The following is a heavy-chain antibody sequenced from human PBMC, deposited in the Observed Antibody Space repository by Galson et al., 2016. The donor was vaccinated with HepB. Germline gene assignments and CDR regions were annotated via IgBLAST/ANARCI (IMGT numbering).Heavy chain of an antibody. J-gene: IGHJ6*02. V-gene: IGHV3-21*01. CDR2: IRTSSSYI. CDR1: GFTFSSYS. CDR3: ARDPRRYGMDV. Sequence: SLRLSCAASGFTFSSYSMNWVRQAPGKGLEWVSSIRTSSSYIYYADSVKGRFTISRDNAKNSLFLQMNSLRAEDTAVYYCARDPRRYGMDVWGQGTTVTVSS.